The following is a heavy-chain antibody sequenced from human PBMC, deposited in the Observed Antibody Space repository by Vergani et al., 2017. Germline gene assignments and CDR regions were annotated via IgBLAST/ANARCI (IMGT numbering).Heavy chain of an antibody. CDR1: GFTFSSYG. Sequence: QVQLVESGGGVVQPGRSLRLSCAASGFTFSSYGMHWVRQAPGKGLEWVAVIWYDGSNKYYADSVKGRFTISRDNSKNTLYLQMNSLRAEDTAVYYCARRMGWVGAAGFWGQGTMVTVSS. D-gene: IGHD1-26*01. J-gene: IGHJ3*01. V-gene: IGHV3-33*01. CDR3: ARRMGWVGAAGF. CDR2: IWYDGSNK.